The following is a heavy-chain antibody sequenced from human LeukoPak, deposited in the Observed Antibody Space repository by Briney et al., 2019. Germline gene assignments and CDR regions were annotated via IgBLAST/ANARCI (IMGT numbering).Heavy chain of an antibody. CDR3: VNEDYSRILNYFHM. CDR1: GFMLHDFV. CDR2: ISGDGSST. Sequence: GGSLRLSSAASGFMLHDFVVHWVRQAPGKGLEWVSLISGDGSSTFYADSVKGRFTISRDNSKNSLSLQMNSLTTEDTALYYCVNEDYSRILNYFHMWG. D-gene: IGHD2-15*01. V-gene: IGHV3-43*02. J-gene: IGHJ3*02.